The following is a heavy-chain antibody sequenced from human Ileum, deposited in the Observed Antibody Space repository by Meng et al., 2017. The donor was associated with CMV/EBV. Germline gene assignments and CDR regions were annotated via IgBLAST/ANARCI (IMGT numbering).Heavy chain of an antibody. CDR3: ARDYCPGGVCYLDS. CDR1: GFTFSNPW. CDR2: INSDGSRT. V-gene: IGHV3-74*01. Sequence: ASGFTFSNPWMHWVRQAPGKGLVWVSRINSDGSRTAYAGSVKGRFTVSRDNAKNSQYLQMSSLRVEDTGIYYCARDYCPGGVCYLDSWGQGTLVTVSS. D-gene: IGHD2-8*02. J-gene: IGHJ4*02.